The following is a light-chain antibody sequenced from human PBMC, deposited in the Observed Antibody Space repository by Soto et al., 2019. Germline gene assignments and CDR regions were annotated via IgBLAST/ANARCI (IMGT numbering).Light chain of an antibody. CDR1: QSIVTY. CDR2: AAS. J-gene: IGKJ5*01. CDR3: QQFNNYPLT. V-gene: IGKV1-39*01. Sequence: DIQMTQSPSSLSAYIGDRVTITYRASQSIVTYLNWYLQKPGKAPKLLIYAASNLQSGVPSRFSGSGSGTDFTLSISSLQPEDFATYYCQQFNNYPLTFGERGRLEIK.